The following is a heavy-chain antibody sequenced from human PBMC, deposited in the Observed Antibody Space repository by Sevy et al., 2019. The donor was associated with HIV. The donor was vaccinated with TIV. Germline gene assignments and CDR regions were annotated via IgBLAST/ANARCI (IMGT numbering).Heavy chain of an antibody. J-gene: IGHJ4*02. CDR1: GLTFYSYA. CDR3: GKVKWGVGATGGDFDS. V-gene: IGHV3-23*01. D-gene: IGHD1-26*01. CDR2: VSGSGAST. Sequence: GGSLRLSCVASGLTFYSYAMSWVRQAPGKGLEWVSGVSGSGASTFYADSVKGRFTISRDNSKNTLHLQMNSLRAEDTAVYYCGKVKWGVGATGGDFDSWGQGALVTVSS.